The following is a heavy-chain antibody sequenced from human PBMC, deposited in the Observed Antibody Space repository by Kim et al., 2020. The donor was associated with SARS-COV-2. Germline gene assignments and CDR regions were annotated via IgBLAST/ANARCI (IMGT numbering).Heavy chain of an antibody. J-gene: IGHJ6*02. Sequence: SETLSLTCAVSGGSISSSNWWSWVRQPPGKGLEWIGEIYHSGSTNYNPSLKSRVTISVDKSKNQFSLKLSSVTAADTAVYYCAREGVTDVVPPRGGMDVWGQGTTVTVSS. CDR2: IYHSGST. CDR3: AREGVTDVVPPRGGMDV. V-gene: IGHV4-4*02. D-gene: IGHD2-2*01. CDR1: GGSISSSNW.